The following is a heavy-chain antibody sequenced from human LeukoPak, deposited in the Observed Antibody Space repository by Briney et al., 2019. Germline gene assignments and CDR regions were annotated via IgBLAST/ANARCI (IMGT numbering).Heavy chain of an antibody. D-gene: IGHD2-21*02. CDR3: ARTPTYCGGDCYYFDP. J-gene: IGHJ5*02. V-gene: IGHV4-30-2*01. CDR1: GGSISSSGYS. Sequence: SETLSLTCGVSGGSISSSGYSWSWIRQPPGTGLEWIGYIHHTGSTYYNPSLKGRVTLSVDRSKNQFSLKLSSVTAADTAMYFCARTPTYCGGDCYYFDPWGQGTLVTVSS. CDR2: IHHTGST.